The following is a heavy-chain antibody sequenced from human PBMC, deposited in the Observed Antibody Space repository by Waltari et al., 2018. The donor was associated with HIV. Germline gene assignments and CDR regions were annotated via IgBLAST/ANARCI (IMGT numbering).Heavy chain of an antibody. V-gene: IGHV3-21*01. Sequence: EVQLVESGGGLVRPGGSLRLSCAASGFTFSTFSMNWVRQAPGKGLEWVSSIRSSGSYIYYADSVKCRFTISRDNAKNSLYLQMNSLRVEDTAVYYCARDLVAATPDYWGQGTLVTVSS. CDR3: ARDLVAATPDY. CDR2: IRSSGSYI. D-gene: IGHD2-15*01. CDR1: GFTFSTFS. J-gene: IGHJ4*02.